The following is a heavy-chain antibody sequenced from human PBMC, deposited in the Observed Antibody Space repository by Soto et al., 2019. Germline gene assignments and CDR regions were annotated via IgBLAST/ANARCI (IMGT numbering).Heavy chain of an antibody. Sequence: EVQLVESGGGLVQPGRSLRLSCAASGFTFDDYAMHWVRQAPGKGLEWVSGISWNSGSIGYADSVKGRFTISRDNAKNSLYLQMNSLRAEDTAVYYCAKDATLYYYYYMDVWGKGTTVTVSS. V-gene: IGHV3-9*01. D-gene: IGHD1-1*01. CDR2: ISWNSGSI. CDR3: AKDATLYYYYYMDV. CDR1: GFTFDDYA. J-gene: IGHJ6*03.